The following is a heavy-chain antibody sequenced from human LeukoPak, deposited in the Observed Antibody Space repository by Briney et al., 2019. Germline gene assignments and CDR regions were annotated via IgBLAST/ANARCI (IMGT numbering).Heavy chain of an antibody. CDR2: INHSGST. Sequence: SETLSLTCVVYGGSFSGYYGSWIRQPPGKGLEWIGEINHSGSTNYNPSLKGRVTISVDTSKNQFSLKLSSVTAADTAVYYCARGTPKIHCSGGSCYSEGDAFDIWGQGTMVTVSS. CDR1: GGSFSGYY. J-gene: IGHJ3*02. D-gene: IGHD2-15*01. CDR3: ARGTPKIHCSGGSCYSEGDAFDI. V-gene: IGHV4-34*01.